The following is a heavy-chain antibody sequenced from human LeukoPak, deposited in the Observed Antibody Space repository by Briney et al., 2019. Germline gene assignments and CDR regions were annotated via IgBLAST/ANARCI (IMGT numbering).Heavy chain of an antibody. V-gene: IGHV3-30*18. CDR3: AKRADTSSHLTLDC. Sequence: GGSLRLSCAASGFTFSHYGMHWVRQAPGKGLEWVAVISADGKSDYAESEKGRFTISRDNSKNTLYLQMNSLRADDTAVYYCAKRADTSSHLTLDCWGQGTLVTVSS. D-gene: IGHD6-6*01. J-gene: IGHJ4*02. CDR2: ISADGKS. CDR1: GFTFSHYG.